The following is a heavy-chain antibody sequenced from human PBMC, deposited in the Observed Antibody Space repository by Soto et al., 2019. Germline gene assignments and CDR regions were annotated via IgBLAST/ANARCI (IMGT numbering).Heavy chain of an antibody. V-gene: IGHV1-46*01. CDR1: GNTFTNYY. CDR2: INPSGGHT. J-gene: IGHJ4*02. D-gene: IGHD2-21*02. CDR3: ARGGIVVVVTPAFDY. Sequence: ASVKVSCKASGNTFTNYYIHWVRQAPGQGLEWMGTINPSGGHTTYSQNFLGRVTMTRDTSTSTLYMELTSLTSDDTAVYYCARGGIVVVVTPAFDYGGQGTLVTVPS.